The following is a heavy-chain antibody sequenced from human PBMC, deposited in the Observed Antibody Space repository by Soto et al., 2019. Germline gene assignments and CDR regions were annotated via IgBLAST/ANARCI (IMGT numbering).Heavy chain of an antibody. D-gene: IGHD3-10*01. CDR3: ARTQWYSGSGNSRNPTFGP. Sequence: PSETLSLTCAISGGSVDSVVYTWSLIRQPPGGGLEWIGYIYHIGTFLYNPSLKTRLTVSLDMSKNQFSLTLRSMTAADTAVYYCARTQWYSGSGNSRNPTFGPRGKGT. CDR2: IYHIGTF. V-gene: IGHV4-30-2*01. J-gene: IGHJ6*03. CDR1: GGSVDSVVYT.